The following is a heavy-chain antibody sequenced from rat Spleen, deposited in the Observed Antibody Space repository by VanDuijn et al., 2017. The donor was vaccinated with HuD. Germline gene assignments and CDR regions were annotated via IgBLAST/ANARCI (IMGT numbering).Heavy chain of an antibody. V-gene: IGHV2-32*01. CDR1: GFSLSSYG. D-gene: IGHD1-10*01. Sequence: QVQLKESGPGLVQPSQTLSLTCTVSGFSLSSYGVMWVRQPPGKGLEWMGVMWSDGDTSYNSALKSRLSISRDTSKSQVFLKMSSLQTEDTATYYCATYNNYEEYYVMDAWGQGASVTVSS. CDR2: MWSDGDT. CDR3: ATYNNYEEYYVMDA. J-gene: IGHJ4*01.